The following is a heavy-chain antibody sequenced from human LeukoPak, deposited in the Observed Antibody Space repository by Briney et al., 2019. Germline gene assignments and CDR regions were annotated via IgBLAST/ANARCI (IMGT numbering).Heavy chain of an antibody. Sequence: GESLKISCKTSGYSFSTYWIAWVRQVPGKGLEWMGIIYPSDSDTRYSPSFQGQVTISVDKSVSTAYLQWNYLKASDTAIYYCARRHWESRSGNNFLGPWGVGTLVTVSS. V-gene: IGHV5-51*01. CDR1: GYSFSTYW. CDR2: IYPSDSDT. CDR3: ARRHWESRSGNNFLGP. D-gene: IGHD6-19*01. J-gene: IGHJ5*02.